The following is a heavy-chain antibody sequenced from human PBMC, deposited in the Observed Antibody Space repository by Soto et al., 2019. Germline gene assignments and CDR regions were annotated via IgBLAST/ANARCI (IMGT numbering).Heavy chain of an antibody. CDR2: IYPGDSDT. V-gene: IGHV5-51*01. CDR3: ARTIFGVVIKDYYYGMDV. CDR1: GYSFTSYW. J-gene: IGHJ6*02. Sequence: PGESLTISCNGSGYSFTSYWISWVRQMPGKGLEWMGIIYPGDSDTRYSPSFQGQVTISADKSISTAYLQWSSLKASDTAMYYCARTIFGVVIKDYYYGMDVWGQGTTVTVSS. D-gene: IGHD3-3*01.